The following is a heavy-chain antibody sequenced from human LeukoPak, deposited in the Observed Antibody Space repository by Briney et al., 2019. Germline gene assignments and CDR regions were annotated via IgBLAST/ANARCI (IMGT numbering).Heavy chain of an antibody. CDR3: VRDYSDGSGYYPLFDN. Sequence: SETLSLTCTVSGGSISSHYWSWIRQPAGKGLEWIGRFYTSGSTNYNPSLKSRVSMSVDTSKNQFSLKLNSVTAADTAVYYCVRDYSDGSGYYPLFDNWGQGTLVTVSS. J-gene: IGHJ4*02. CDR2: FYTSGST. V-gene: IGHV4-4*07. D-gene: IGHD3-22*01. CDR1: GGSISSHY.